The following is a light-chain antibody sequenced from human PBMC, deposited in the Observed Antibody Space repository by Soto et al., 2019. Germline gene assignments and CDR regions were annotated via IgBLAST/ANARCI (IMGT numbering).Light chain of an antibody. CDR1: QGIRND. CDR3: LHDYNYPYT. J-gene: IGKJ2*01. V-gene: IGKV1-6*01. Sequence: IQLTRSPSSLSASVEDRVTITCRASQGIRNDLGWHQQKSGKAPKLLIFGASTLQSGVPSRFSGSGSGTDFTLTISSLQPEDFATYYCLHDYNYPYTFGQGTKVDIK. CDR2: GAS.